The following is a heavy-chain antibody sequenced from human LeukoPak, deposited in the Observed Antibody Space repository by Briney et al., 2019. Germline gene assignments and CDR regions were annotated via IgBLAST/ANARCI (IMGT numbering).Heavy chain of an antibody. CDR3: ARDLWPRSWGGSYPNWFDP. D-gene: IGHD1-26*01. J-gene: IGHJ5*02. CDR2: ISSSGSTI. V-gene: IGHV3-48*04. Sequence: GGSLRLSCAASGFTFSSYGMSWVRQAPGKGLEWVSYISSSGSTIYYADSVKGRFTISRDNAKNSLYLQMNSLRAEDTAVYYCARDLWPRSWGGSYPNWFDPWGQGTLVTVSS. CDR1: GFTFSSYG.